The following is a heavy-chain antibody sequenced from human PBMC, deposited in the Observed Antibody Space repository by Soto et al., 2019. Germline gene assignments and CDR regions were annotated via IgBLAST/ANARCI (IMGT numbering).Heavy chain of an antibody. CDR1: SDSISSYY. CDR3: ARGTSWQLPFDY. J-gene: IGHJ4*02. Sequence: KPSETRSLTCTVSSDSISSYYWSWIRQPPGKRLEWIGYISYSGSTDYNPSLKSRVTISGDTSKNQFSLKVSSVTAADTAVYYCARGTSWQLPFDYWGQGTLVTVSS. V-gene: IGHV4-59*01. D-gene: IGHD6-13*01. CDR2: ISYSGST.